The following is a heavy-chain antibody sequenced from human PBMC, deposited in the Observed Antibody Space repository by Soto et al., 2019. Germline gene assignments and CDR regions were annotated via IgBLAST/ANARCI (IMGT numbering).Heavy chain of an antibody. CDR3: ANYYDTSGYYPYAFDI. J-gene: IGHJ3*02. Sequence: GGSLRLSCAASGFTFSSYAMSWVRQAPGKGLEWVAVISISGDSTYYADSAKGRFTISRDNSKNTLYVQMNSLRAEDTAVYYCANYYDTSGYYPYAFDIWGQGTMVTVSS. CDR2: ISISGDST. V-gene: IGHV3-23*01. CDR1: GFTFSSYA. D-gene: IGHD3-22*01.